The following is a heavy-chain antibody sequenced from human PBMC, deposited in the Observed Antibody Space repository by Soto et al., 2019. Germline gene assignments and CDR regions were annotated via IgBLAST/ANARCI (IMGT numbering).Heavy chain of an antibody. V-gene: IGHV3-23*01. D-gene: IGHD4-17*01. CDR1: GFTFSSYA. J-gene: IGHJ2*01. Sequence: GGSLRLSCAASGFTFSSYAMSWFRQAPGKGLEWVSAISGSSGSTYYADSVKGRLTISRDNSKNTLYLQMNSLRAEDTAVYYWAKETAPDYDWYFERWGRGTLVTVAS. CDR2: ISGSSGST. CDR3: AKETAPDYDWYFER.